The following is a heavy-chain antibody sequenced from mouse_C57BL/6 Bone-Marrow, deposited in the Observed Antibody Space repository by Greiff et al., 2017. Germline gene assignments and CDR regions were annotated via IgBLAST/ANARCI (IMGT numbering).Heavy chain of an antibody. CDR3: ARCYSGSSPFDY. Sequence: QVQLQQPGAELVRPGSSVKLSCKASGYTFTSYWMHWVKQRPIQGLEWIGNIDPSDSETHYNQKFKDKATLTVDKSSSTAYMQLSSLTSEDSAVYYCARCYSGSSPFDYWGQGTTLTVSS. J-gene: IGHJ2*01. V-gene: IGHV1-52*01. CDR1: GYTFTSYW. CDR2: IDPSDSET. D-gene: IGHD1-1*01.